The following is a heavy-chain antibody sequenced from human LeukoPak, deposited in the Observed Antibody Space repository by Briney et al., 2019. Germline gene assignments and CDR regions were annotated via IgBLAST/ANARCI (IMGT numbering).Heavy chain of an antibody. V-gene: IGHV3-43D*03. CDR3: AKDTRDILTGYYNTALDY. J-gene: IGHJ4*02. CDR2: ITWDGGST. D-gene: IGHD3-9*01. Sequence: GGSLRLSCAASGFTFDDYAMHWVRQASGKGLEWVSHITWDGGSTHYADSVEGRFTISRDNAKNSLYLQMDSLRDEDTALYYCAKDTRDILTGYYNTALDYWGQGTLVTVSS. CDR1: GFTFDDYA.